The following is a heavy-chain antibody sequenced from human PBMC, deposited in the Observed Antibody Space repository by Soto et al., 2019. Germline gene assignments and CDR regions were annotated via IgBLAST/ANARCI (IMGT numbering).Heavy chain of an antibody. CDR3: ATISDRGIAAALDF. V-gene: IGHV3-23*01. CDR2: ISGSGGTT. D-gene: IGHD6-13*01. Sequence: GGSLRLSCAASTFILTNYAMSWVRQAPGEGLEWVSAISGSGGTTYYAESVKGRFSISRDNSKNTLYLQLNSLRVEDTAIYYCATISDRGIAAALDFWGQGTLVTVSS. CDR1: TFILTNYA. J-gene: IGHJ4*02.